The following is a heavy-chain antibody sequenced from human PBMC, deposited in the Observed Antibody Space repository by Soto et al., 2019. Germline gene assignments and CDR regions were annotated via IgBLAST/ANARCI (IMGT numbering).Heavy chain of an antibody. CDR1: GCTFDDYA. Sequence: TGGSLRLSCAASGCTFDDYAMHWVRQAPGKGPEWVSGISWNSGSIGYADSVKGRFTISRDNAKNSLYLQMNSLRAEDTALYYCAKARYCSGGSCYSSRDNWFDPWGQGTLVTVSS. D-gene: IGHD2-15*01. CDR3: AKARYCSGGSCYSSRDNWFDP. V-gene: IGHV3-9*01. J-gene: IGHJ5*02. CDR2: ISWNSGSI.